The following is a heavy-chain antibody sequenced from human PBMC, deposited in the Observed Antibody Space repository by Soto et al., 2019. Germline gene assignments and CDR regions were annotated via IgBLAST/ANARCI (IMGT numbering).Heavy chain of an antibody. V-gene: IGHV1-69*13. CDR3: ARAYCSSTSCLTGEIDS. Sequence: SVKVSCKASVGTFRSYAISWVRQAPGQGLEWMGGIIPIFGTANYAQKFQGRVTITADESTSTAYMELSSLRSEDTAVYYCARAYCSSTSCLTGEIDSSGQGTLVTVSS. J-gene: IGHJ4*02. CDR1: VGTFRSYA. CDR2: IIPIFGTA. D-gene: IGHD2-2*01.